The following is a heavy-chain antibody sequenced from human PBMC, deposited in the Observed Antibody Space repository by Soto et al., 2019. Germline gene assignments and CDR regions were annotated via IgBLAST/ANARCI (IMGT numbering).Heavy chain of an antibody. J-gene: IGHJ4*02. Sequence: EVQLVESGGGLVQPGGSLRLSCAASGFTFSSYDMHWVHQAPGKGLEYISAISSNGGITYYANSVKGRFTISRDNSKNMMYLQMGSLRAEDMAVYYCVRDTSFDYWGQGTLVTVSS. V-gene: IGHV3-64*01. CDR1: GFTFSSYD. D-gene: IGHD3-16*01. CDR2: ISSNGGIT. CDR3: VRDTSFDY.